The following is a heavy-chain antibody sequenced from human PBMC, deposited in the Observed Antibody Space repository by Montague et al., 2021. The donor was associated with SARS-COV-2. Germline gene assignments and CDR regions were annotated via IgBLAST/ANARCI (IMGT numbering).Heavy chain of an antibody. CDR2: ISYDGSNK. V-gene: IGHV3-30*04. CDR3: ARDDYDILTGPFDY. D-gene: IGHD3-9*01. J-gene: IGHJ4*02. Sequence: FLRLSCAASGFTFSSYAMHWVRQAPGKGLEWVAAISYDGSNKYYADSVKGRFTISRDISKNTLYVQMNSLRAEDTAVYYCARDDYDILTGPFDYWGQGTLVTVSS. CDR1: GFTFSSYA.